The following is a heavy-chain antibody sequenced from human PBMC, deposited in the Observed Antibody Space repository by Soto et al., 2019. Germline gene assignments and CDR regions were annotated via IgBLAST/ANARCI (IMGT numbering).Heavy chain of an antibody. J-gene: IGHJ4*02. CDR1: GFTFNGHS. CDR3: AVDIVGTGSY. Sequence: EVQVVESGGGLVQPGGSLRLSCVTSGFTFNGHSVDWVRQPPGKGLEWVGRSSYTAEYAASVKGRFTISRDDSKNSLYLQMNGLKTDDTAVYYCAVDIVGTGSYWGQGNLVTVSS. V-gene: IGHV3-72*01. D-gene: IGHD5-12*01. CDR2: SSYTA.